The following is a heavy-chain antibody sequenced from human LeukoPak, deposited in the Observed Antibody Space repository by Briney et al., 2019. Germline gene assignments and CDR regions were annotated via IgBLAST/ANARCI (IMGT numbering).Heavy chain of an antibody. J-gene: IGHJ4*02. V-gene: IGHV3-30*02. CDR1: GFTFSSYG. CDR2: IRYTGSNK. CDR3: ATDGKLGYYDTSGFFPAY. D-gene: IGHD3-22*01. Sequence: GGSLRLSCAASGFTFSSYGMHWVRQAPGKGLEWVASIRYTGSNKYYADSVKGRFTISIDNSKNTLNLQRNGLRAEDTAVYYCATDGKLGYYDTSGFFPAYWGQGTLVTVSS.